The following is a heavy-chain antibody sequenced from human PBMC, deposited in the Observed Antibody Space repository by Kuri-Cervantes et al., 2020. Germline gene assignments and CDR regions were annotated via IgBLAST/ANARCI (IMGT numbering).Heavy chain of an antibody. Sequence: GGSLRLSCTASGFTFRSYSMHWLRQAPGKGLEWVSYISDSGRTMYYADSVKGRFTISRDNSKNTLYLQMNSLRTGDTGLYYCSTIGGIIWSAFTDVWGKGTTVTVSS. CDR3: STIGGIIWSAFTDV. CDR1: GFTFRSYS. D-gene: IGHD3-3*01. V-gene: IGHV3-48*01. CDR2: ISDSGRTM. J-gene: IGHJ6*04.